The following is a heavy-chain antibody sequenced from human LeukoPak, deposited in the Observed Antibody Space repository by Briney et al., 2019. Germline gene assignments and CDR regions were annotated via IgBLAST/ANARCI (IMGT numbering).Heavy chain of an antibody. V-gene: IGHV4-59*08. D-gene: IGHD5-24*01. CDR2: ISDSGST. CDR3: ARHLKKDGYNYYFDY. CDR1: GGSIRTYY. Sequence: SETLSLTCTVSGGSIRTYYWSWIRQPPGKGLEWIGFISDSGSTDYNPSHTSRVTISVDTSKNQFSLRLSSVTAADTAVYYCARHLKKDGYNYYFDYWGQGTLVTVSS. J-gene: IGHJ4*02.